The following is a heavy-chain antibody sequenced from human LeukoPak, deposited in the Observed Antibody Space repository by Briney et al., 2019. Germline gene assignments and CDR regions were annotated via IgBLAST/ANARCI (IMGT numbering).Heavy chain of an antibody. CDR1: GFTSSSYT. CDR2: IWNDGNSK. D-gene: IGHD3-10*01. CDR3: AKDGGGDGSGSYYFQF. V-gene: IGHV3-33*03. J-gene: IGHJ4*02. Sequence: PGGSLRLSCAASGFTSSSYTMHRVRQAPGKGLEWVARIWNDGNSKYYTDSVRGRFTISRDISKNTLYLQMNSLRAEDTAMYYCAKDGGGDGSGSYYFQFWGQGTLVTVSS.